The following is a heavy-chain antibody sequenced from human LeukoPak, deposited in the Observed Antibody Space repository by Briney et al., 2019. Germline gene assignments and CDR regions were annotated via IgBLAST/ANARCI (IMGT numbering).Heavy chain of an antibody. CDR2: FYVGDSDI. CDR1: GYPFSSYY. Sequence: GESLKISCKASGYPFSSYYIDWVRQMPGKGLEWMGVFYVGDSDIRYSPSFQGQVTISADKSINTAYLQWSSLKASDTAIYYCARHGYSYGLFFDHWGQGTLVTVSS. V-gene: IGHV5-51*01. CDR3: ARHGYSYGLFFDH. J-gene: IGHJ4*02. D-gene: IGHD5-18*01.